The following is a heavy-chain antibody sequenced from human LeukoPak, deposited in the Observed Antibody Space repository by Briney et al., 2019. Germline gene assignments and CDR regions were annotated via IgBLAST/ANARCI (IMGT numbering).Heavy chain of an antibody. CDR2: IYYSGST. CDR3: ARGRELRYFDWLPGFFDY. D-gene: IGHD3-9*01. V-gene: IGHV4-61*08. J-gene: IGHJ4*02. Sequence: PSETLSLTCTVSGASISGSGYYWGWIRQPPGKGLEWIGYIYYSGSTNYNPSLKSRVTISVDTSKNQFSLKLSSVTAADTAVYYCARGRELRYFDWLPGFFDYWGQGTLVTVSS. CDR1: GASISGSGYY.